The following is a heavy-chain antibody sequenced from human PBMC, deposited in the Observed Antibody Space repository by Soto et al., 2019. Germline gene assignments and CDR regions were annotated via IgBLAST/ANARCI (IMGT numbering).Heavy chain of an antibody. D-gene: IGHD6-19*01. CDR1: GFALANSR. CDR3: AKGDHRSTGWLYDFDS. CDR2: ISPRGDNI. V-gene: IGHV3-48*02. J-gene: IGHJ4*02. Sequence: VGSLRLSCVASGFALANSRMNWVRQAPGKGLDWISYISPRGDNIYYAESVKGRFTISRDNARNSLFLQMNSLRDEDAAIYYCAKGDHRSTGWLYDFDSCGQGVPLTVSS.